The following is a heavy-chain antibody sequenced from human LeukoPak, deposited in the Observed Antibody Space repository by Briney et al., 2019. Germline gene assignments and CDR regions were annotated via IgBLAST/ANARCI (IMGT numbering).Heavy chain of an antibody. CDR2: IYHSGST. D-gene: IGHD3-22*01. CDR1: GASINSSNW. J-gene: IGHJ3*01. CDR3: ARGQRYYDSSGYPEDGFDV. Sequence: SETLSLTCAVSGASINSSNWWSWVRQSPGKGLEWIGEIYHSGSTNYNPSLKSRVTISVDKSKNQFSLKVTSVTAADTAMYYCARGQRYYDSSGYPEDGFDVWGQGTMVTVSS. V-gene: IGHV4-4*02.